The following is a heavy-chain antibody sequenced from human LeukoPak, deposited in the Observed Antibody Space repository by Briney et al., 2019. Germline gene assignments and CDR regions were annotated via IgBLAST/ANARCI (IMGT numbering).Heavy chain of an antibody. V-gene: IGHV3-21*01. J-gene: IGHJ3*02. D-gene: IGHD6-13*01. Sequence: PGGSLRLSCAASGFTFSSYSMNWVRQAPGKGLEWVSSISSSSYIYYADSVKGRFTISRDNAKNSLYLQMNSLRAEDTAVYYCARVWQQLGGAFDIWGQGTMVTVSS. CDR3: ARVWQQLGGAFDI. CDR1: GFTFSSYS. CDR2: ISSSSYI.